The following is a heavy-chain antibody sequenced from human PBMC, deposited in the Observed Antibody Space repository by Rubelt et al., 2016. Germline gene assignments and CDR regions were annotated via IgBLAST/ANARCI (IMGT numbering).Heavy chain of an antibody. CDR2: ISAYNGNT. D-gene: IGHD3-16*02. Sequence: QVQLVQSGAEVKKPGASVKVSCKASGYTFTSYGISWVRQAPGQGLEWMGWISAYNGNTNYAQKLKGRGTMTTDTSKSTADMELRSLRSDDTAVYYCARVMITFGGVIEVGWFDPWGQGTLVTVSS. V-gene: IGHV1-18*01. J-gene: IGHJ5*02. CDR3: ARVMITFGGVIEVGWFDP. CDR1: GYTFTSYG.